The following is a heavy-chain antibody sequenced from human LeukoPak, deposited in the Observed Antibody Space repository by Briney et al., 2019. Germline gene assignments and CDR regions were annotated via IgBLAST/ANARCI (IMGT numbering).Heavy chain of an antibody. CDR1: GFTFSNYA. J-gene: IGHJ4*02. CDR3: AKDRSRYSGYDSDY. CDR2: IRNDGNEI. D-gene: IGHD5-12*01. V-gene: IGHV3-30*02. Sequence: PGGSLRLSCAASGFTFSNYAMHWVRQAPGKGLEWVAFIRNDGNEIYYADSVKGRFTISRDNSRDTLYFQMNSLIYEDTAVYYCAKDRSRYSGYDSDYWGQGTLVTVSS.